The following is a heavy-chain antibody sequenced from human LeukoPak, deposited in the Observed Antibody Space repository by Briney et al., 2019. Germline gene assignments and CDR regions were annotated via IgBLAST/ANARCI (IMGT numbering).Heavy chain of an antibody. D-gene: IGHD5-24*01. CDR1: GFTFSSYG. V-gene: IGHV3-30*02. J-gene: IGHJ4*02. Sequence: GGSLRLSCAASGFTFSSYGMHWVRQAPGKGLEWVAFIRYDGSNKYYADSVKGRFTISRDNSKNTLYLQMNNLRAEDTAVYYCAKGDGYNLEHRFDYWGQGTLVTVSS. CDR3: AKGDGYNLEHRFDY. CDR2: IRYDGSNK.